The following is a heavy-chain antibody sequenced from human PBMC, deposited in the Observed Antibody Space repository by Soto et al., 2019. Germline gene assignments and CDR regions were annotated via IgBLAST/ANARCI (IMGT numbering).Heavy chain of an antibody. CDR2: IKQDGSEK. CDR3: ARDVSSGYYYYGMDV. CDR1: GFTFSSYW. D-gene: IGHD3-16*02. Sequence: GGSLRLSCAASGFTFSSYWMSWVRQAPGRGLEWMANIKQDGSEKYYVDSVKGRFTISRDNAKNSLYLQMNSLRAEDTAVYYCARDVSSGYYYYGMDVWGQGTTVTVPS. V-gene: IGHV3-7*03. J-gene: IGHJ6*02.